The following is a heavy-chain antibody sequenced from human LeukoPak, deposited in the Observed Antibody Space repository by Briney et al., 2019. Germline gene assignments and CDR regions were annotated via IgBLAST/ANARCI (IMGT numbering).Heavy chain of an antibody. CDR1: GFTFIDYA. Sequence: GGSLRLSCTASGFTFIDYAMSWVRQAPGKGLEWVSAISGSGGSTYYADSVKGRFTISRDNSKNTLYLQMNSLRAEDTAVYYCAKDRYSGSYSISWFDPWGQGTLVTVSS. D-gene: IGHD1-26*01. J-gene: IGHJ5*02. V-gene: IGHV3-23*01. CDR3: AKDRYSGSYSISWFDP. CDR2: ISGSGGST.